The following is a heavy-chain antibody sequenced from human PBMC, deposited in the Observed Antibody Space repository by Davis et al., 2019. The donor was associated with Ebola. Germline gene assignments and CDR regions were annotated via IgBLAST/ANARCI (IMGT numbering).Heavy chain of an antibody. CDR3: ARVGDIDDSGWYQKYYFDY. V-gene: IGHV3-30*03. J-gene: IGHJ4*02. D-gene: IGHD6-19*01. CDR2: ISYDGSIE. Sequence: GESLKISCAASGFTFGHYGMHWVRQAPGKGLEWVAAISYDGSIEDYVDPVKGRFTISRDNSKNTLYLQMNSLRVEDTAVYYCARVGDIDDSGWYQKYYFDYWGQGTLVTVSS. CDR1: GFTFGHYG.